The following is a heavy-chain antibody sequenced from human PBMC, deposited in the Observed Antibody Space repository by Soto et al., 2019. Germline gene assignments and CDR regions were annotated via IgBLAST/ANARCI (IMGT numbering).Heavy chain of an antibody. V-gene: IGHV3-30*03. CDR2: VSYDESHV. J-gene: IGHJ4*02. Sequence: GGSLRLSCAASGFTLSTFGIHWVRQAPGKGLEWVALVSYDESHVYYADSVKGRFTISRDNSKNTLYLQMNSLRAEDTAVYYCARDGWIQLWTTFDYWGQGTLVTVSS. CDR1: GFTLSTFG. CDR3: ARDGWIQLWTTFDY. D-gene: IGHD5-18*01.